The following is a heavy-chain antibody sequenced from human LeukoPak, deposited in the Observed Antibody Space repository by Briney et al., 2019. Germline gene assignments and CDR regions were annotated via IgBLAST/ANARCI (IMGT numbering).Heavy chain of an antibody. CDR1: GITLSNYG. Sequence: GGSLRLSRAVSGITLSNYGMGWVRQAPGKGLEWVTGISGSGGRTNHADAVKGRFTISRDNAKNTLFLQMNSLRVEDTAVYFCAKRGVVIRVILVGFHKEAYYFDSWGQGALVTVSS. CDR2: ISGSGGRT. J-gene: IGHJ4*02. V-gene: IGHV3-23*01. CDR3: AKRGVVIRVILVGFHKEAYYFDS. D-gene: IGHD3-22*01.